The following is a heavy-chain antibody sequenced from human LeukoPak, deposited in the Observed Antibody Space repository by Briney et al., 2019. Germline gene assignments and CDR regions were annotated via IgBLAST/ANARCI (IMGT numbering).Heavy chain of an antibody. CDR2: INHTGRS. CDR3: ARDKFCSDTGSCNIGLFDF. Sequence: PSETLSLTCGVFGGSFSGYYWTWLRQPPGKGLEGIGQINHTGRSHYNPSLRSRVTISVDTSKTQFSLKLSSVTAADTAVYYCARDKFCSDTGSCNIGLFDFWGQGALVTVSS. CDR1: GGSFSGYY. J-gene: IGHJ4*02. V-gene: IGHV4-34*01. D-gene: IGHD2-15*01.